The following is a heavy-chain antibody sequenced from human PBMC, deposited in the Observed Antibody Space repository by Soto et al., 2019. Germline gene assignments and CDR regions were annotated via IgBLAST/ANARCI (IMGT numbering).Heavy chain of an antibody. CDR2: IIPIFGTA. J-gene: IGHJ4*02. D-gene: IGHD6-6*01. CDR1: GGTFSSYA. CDR3: AILTPSIADRPQNSSGGRPRVFDY. V-gene: IGHV1-69*06. Sequence: SVKVSCKASGGTFSSYAISWVRQAPGQGLEWMGGIIPIFGTANYAQKFQGRVTITADKSTSTAYMELSSLRSEDTAVYYCAILTPSIADRPQNSSGGRPRVFDYRGLVTVFTVS.